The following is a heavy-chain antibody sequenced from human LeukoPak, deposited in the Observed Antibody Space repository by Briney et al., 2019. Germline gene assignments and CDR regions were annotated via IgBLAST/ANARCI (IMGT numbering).Heavy chain of an antibody. CDR3: TTMTTGAFES. CDR2: IKSKSDGGAT. CDR1: GFTLSNAW. V-gene: IGHV3-15*01. J-gene: IGHJ4*02. Sequence: GGSLRLSCAAPGFTLSNAWMSWARQAPGKGVEWVGRIKSKSDGGATEYAAPVKGRFTISRDDSKNTLYLQMNSLKTEDTAVYYCTTMTTGAFESWGQGTLVTVSS. D-gene: IGHD4-17*01.